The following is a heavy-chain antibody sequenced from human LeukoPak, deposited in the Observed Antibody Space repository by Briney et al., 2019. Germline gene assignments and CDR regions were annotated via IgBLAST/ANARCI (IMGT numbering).Heavy chain of an antibody. J-gene: IGHJ3*02. CDR3: ARVASYYYDSSGYNAFDI. CDR2: MNPNSGNT. CDR1: GYTFTSYD. D-gene: IGHD3-22*01. Sequence: ASVKVSCKASGYTFTSYDINWVRQATGQGLEWKGWMNPNSGNTGYAQKFQGRVTMTRNTSISTAYMELSSLRSEDTAVYYCARVASYYYDSSGYNAFDIWGQGTMVTVSS. V-gene: IGHV1-8*01.